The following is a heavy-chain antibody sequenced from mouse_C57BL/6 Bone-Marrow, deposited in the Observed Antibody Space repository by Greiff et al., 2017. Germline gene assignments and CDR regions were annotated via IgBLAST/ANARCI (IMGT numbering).Heavy chain of an antibody. J-gene: IGHJ4*01. V-gene: IGHV3-8*01. D-gene: IGHD1-1*02. CDR3: ARSCNDDETGMVG. CDR2: ISYSGST. Sequence: EVQGVESGPGLAKPSPTLSLTCSATGYSITSDYWNWIRKFPGNKLEYMGYISYSGSTYYNPSLKSRISITRDTSKNQYYLQLNSVNTEDTATYCCARSCNDDETGMVGWSQGTQGTV. CDR1: GYSITSDY.